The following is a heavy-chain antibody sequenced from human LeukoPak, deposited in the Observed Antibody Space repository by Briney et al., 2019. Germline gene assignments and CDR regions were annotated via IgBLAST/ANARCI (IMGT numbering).Heavy chain of an antibody. CDR3: AKDLPAAYFDY. CDR1: GFTFSSCG. Sequence: PGGSLRLSCAASGFTFSSCGMHWVRQAPGKGLEWVAFIRSDGSIKYYADSVKGRFTISRGNSKNTLYLQMSSLRPEDTAVYCCAKDLPAAYFDYWGQGTLVTVSS. CDR2: IRSDGSIK. V-gene: IGHV3-30*02. J-gene: IGHJ4*02. D-gene: IGHD2-2*01.